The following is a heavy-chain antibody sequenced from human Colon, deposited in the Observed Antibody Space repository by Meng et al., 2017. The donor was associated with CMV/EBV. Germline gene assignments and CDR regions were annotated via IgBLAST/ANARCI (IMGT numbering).Heavy chain of an antibody. J-gene: IGHJ5*02. CDR3: AKIRKGGYCSGGSCFDT. V-gene: IGHV3-23*01. D-gene: IGHD2-8*02. CDR2: ISDSLYI. Sequence: GGSLRLSCAASGFVFSDYAMTWVRQAPGKGLEWVSVISDSLYINYGDPVKGRFTISRDNSKNTVFLQMNSLRADDTGIYFCAKIRKGGYCSGGSCFDTWGQGTQVTVSS. CDR1: GFVFSDYA.